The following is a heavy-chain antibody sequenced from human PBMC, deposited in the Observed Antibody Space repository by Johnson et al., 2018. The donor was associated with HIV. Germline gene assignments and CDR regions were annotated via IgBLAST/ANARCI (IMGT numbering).Heavy chain of an antibody. CDR3: AKDGGKWELPNAFDI. CDR2: ISSGGGTT. J-gene: IGHJ3*02. CDR1: GFIFSDYY. Sequence: QVQLVESGGGLVKPGGSLRLSCTASGFIFSDYYLNWIRQAPGKGLEWISFISSGGGTTSYSDSVKGRFTISRDNGKKSLYLQMDSLRAEDTAVYYCAKDGGKWELPNAFDIWGQGTMVTVSS. V-gene: IGHV3-11*01. D-gene: IGHD1-26*01.